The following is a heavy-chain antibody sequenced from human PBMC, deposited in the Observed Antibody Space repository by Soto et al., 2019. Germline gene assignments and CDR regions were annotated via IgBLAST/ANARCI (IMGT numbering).Heavy chain of an antibody. D-gene: IGHD4-17*01. CDR1: GFTLSDHS. V-gene: IGHV3-30*04. J-gene: IGHJ4*02. CDR2: VSFNGNIQ. CDR3: VRMTSMMYFFDH. Sequence: QVHLVESGGGVVQPGRSLTLSCAASGFTLSDHSMHWVRQAPGKGLEWVAQVSFNGNIQQYSDSVQGRFTISRDNSNNTVCLQMTGLRAADTALYYFVRMTSMMYFFDHWGQGAQVTVSS.